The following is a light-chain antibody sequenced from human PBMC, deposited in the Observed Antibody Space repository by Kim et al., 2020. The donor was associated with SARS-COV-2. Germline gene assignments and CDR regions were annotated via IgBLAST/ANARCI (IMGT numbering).Light chain of an antibody. V-gene: IGLV7-46*01. Sequence: QAVVTQEPSLTVSPGGTVTLTCGSSTGPVTSGHYPYWFQQKPGQAPRTLIYDTSDKHSWTPARFSGSILGDKAALTLSGAQPEDEAEYYCLLSHNSPRPEMYAGGTQLTV. CDR2: DTS. J-gene: IGLJ3*02. CDR1: TGPVTSGHY. CDR3: LLSHNSPRPEM.